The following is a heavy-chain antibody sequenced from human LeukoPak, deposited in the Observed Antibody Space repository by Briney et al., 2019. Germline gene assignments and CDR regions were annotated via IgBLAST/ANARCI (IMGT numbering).Heavy chain of an antibody. J-gene: IGHJ2*01. CDR2: INPNSGGT. CDR3: ARHPGKVTNDWYFDL. CDR1: GYTFTGYY. Sequence: SVKLSCKASGYTFTGYYMHWVRQAPGQGLEWMGWINPNSGGTNYTQKFQGRVTMTRDTSITTAYMELSRLSSDDTAVYYCARHPGKVTNDWYFDLWGRGTLVTVSS. V-gene: IGHV1-2*02. D-gene: IGHD4-23*01.